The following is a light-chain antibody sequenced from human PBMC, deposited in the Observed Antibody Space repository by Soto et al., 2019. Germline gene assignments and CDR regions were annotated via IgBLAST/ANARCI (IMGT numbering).Light chain of an antibody. Sequence: QSVLTQPPSVSAAPGQKVTICCSGSSSNIGNNYVSWYQQLPGTAPKLLIYENNKRPSGIPDRFSGSKSGTSATLGITGLQTGYYSDYYCGKRDSSLSAVVFFGG. V-gene: IGLV1-51*02. CDR1: SSNIGNNY. CDR2: ENN. J-gene: IGLJ3*02. CDR3: GKRDSSLSAVV.